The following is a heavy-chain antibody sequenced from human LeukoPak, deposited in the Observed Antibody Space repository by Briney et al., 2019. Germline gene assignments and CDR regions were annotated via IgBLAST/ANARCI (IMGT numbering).Heavy chain of an antibody. Sequence: PGGSLRLSCAASGFTFSSYAMHWVRQAPGKGLEGVAVISYDGSNKYYADSVKGRFTISRDNSKNTLYLQMNSLRAEDTAVYYCARDQGQWLVEYYFDYWGQGTLVTVSS. CDR1: GFTFSSYA. CDR3: ARDQGQWLVEYYFDY. J-gene: IGHJ4*02. CDR2: ISYDGSNK. V-gene: IGHV3-30-3*01. D-gene: IGHD6-19*01.